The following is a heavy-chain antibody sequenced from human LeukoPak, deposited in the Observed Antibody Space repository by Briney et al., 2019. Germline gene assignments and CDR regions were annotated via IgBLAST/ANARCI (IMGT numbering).Heavy chain of an antibody. D-gene: IGHD3-9*01. V-gene: IGHV3-23*01. CDR2: ISGSGGST. CDR1: GFTFSSYA. CDR3: AKVLTGYFDSFDY. J-gene: IGHJ4*02. Sequence: GGPLRLSCAASGFTFSSYAMSWVRQAPGKGLEWVSAISGSGGSTYYADSVKGRFTISRDNSKNTLYLQMNSLRAEDTAVYYCAKVLTGYFDSFDYWGQGTLVTVSS.